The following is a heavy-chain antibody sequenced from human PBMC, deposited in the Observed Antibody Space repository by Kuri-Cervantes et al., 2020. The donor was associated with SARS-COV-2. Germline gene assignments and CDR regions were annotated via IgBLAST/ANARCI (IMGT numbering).Heavy chain of an antibody. J-gene: IGHJ4*02. V-gene: IGHV1-24*01. CDR3: ATGSYYRSPVDY. D-gene: IGHD4-11*01. CDR2: FDPEDGET. CDR1: GYPFTSYG. Sequence: ASVKVSCKTSGYPFTSYGISWVRQAPGQGLEWMGGFDPEDGETIYAQKFQGRVTMTEDTSTDTAYMELSSLRSEDTAVYYCATGSYYRSPVDYWGQGTLVTVSS.